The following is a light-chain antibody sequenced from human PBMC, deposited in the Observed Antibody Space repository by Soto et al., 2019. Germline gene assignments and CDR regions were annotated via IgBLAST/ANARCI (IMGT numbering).Light chain of an antibody. CDR1: SSDVGGYDY. J-gene: IGLJ1*01. CDR2: EVS. CDR3: TSYTSSSARV. Sequence: SVLTQPASVTGSPGQSSTISCTGTSSDVGGYDYVSWYQQHPGKAPKLIIYEVSNRPSGISNRFSGSKSGNTASLTISGLQAEDEADYYCTSYTSSSARVFGTGTKVTVL. V-gene: IGLV2-14*01.